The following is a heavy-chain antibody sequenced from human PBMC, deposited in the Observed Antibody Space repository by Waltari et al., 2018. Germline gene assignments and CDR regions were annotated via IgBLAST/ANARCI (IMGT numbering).Heavy chain of an antibody. V-gene: IGHV1-69*10. Sequence: QVQLVQSGAEVKKPGSSVKVSCKASGGTFSSYAISWVRPAPGRGLEWLGGIIPILGIANYAQKFQGRVTITADKSTSTAYMELSSLRSEDTAVYYCARDLHMSWRIEENMRAFDIWGQGTMVTVSS. CDR2: IIPILGIA. J-gene: IGHJ3*02. CDR3: ARDLHMSWRIEENMRAFDI. CDR1: GGTFSSYA. D-gene: IGHD1-26*01.